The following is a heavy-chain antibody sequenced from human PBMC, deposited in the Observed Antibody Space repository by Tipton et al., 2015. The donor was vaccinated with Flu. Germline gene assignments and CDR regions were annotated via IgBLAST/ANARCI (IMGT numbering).Heavy chain of an antibody. CDR3: ARGVLVLVPAAPFDS. V-gene: IGHV4-34*01. CDR1: GGSFSGYY. CDR2: INHSGST. D-gene: IGHD2-2*01. J-gene: IGHJ4*02. Sequence: TLSLTCAVYGGSFSGYYWSWIRQPPGKGLEWIGEINHSGSTSYNPSLKSRVTISVDTSKNQFSLRLSSVTAADTAVYYCARGVLVLVPAAPFDSWGQGTPVTVSS.